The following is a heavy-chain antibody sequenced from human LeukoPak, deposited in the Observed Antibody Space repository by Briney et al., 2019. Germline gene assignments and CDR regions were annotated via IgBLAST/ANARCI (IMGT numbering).Heavy chain of an antibody. V-gene: IGHV1-24*01. J-gene: IGHJ4*02. D-gene: IGHD2-2*01. CDR3: ATAPPLYCSSTSCYLG. CDR2: FDPEDGET. CDR1: GYTLTELS. Sequence: ASLKVSCKVSGYTLTELSMHWVRQAPGKGLEWMGGFDPEDGETIYAQKFQGRVTMTEDTSTDTAYMELSSLRSEDTAVYYCATAPPLYCSSTSCYLGWGQGTLVTVSS.